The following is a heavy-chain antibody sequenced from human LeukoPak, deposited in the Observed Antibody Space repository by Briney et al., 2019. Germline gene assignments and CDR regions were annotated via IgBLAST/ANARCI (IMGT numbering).Heavy chain of an antibody. V-gene: IGHV4-34*01. CDR2: INHSGST. J-gene: IGHJ3*02. CDR3: ARATHLRVVRGVTHAFDI. Sequence: KPSETLSLTCAVYGGSFSGYYWSWIRQPPGKGLEWIGEINHSGSTNYNPSLKSRVTISVDTSKNQFSLKLSSVTAADTAVYYCARATHLRVVRGVTHAFDIWGQGTMVAVSS. D-gene: IGHD3-10*01. CDR1: GGSFSGYY.